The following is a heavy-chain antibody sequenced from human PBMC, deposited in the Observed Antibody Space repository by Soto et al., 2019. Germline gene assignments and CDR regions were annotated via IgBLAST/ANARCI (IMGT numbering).Heavy chain of an antibody. CDR1: GYSFTSYW. Sequence: PGESLKISCKGSGYSFTSYWIGWVCQMPGKGLEWMGIIYPGDSDTRYSPSFQGQVTISADKSISTAYLQWSSLKASDTATYYCARRSRYAVGVYGMDVWGQGTTVTVSS. CDR2: IYPGDSDT. V-gene: IGHV5-51*01. J-gene: IGHJ6*02. CDR3: ARRSRYAVGVYGMDV. D-gene: IGHD2-2*01.